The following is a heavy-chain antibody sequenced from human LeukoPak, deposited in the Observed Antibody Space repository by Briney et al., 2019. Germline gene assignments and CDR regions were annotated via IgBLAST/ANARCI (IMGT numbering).Heavy chain of an antibody. Sequence: SETLSLTCTVSGGSISSGSYYWSWIRQPAGKGLEWIGRIYTSGSTNYNPSLKSRVTISVDTSKNQFSLKLSSVTAADTAVYYCARHLSLWFGELPPNWFDPWGQGTLVTVSS. V-gene: IGHV4-61*02. CDR2: IYTSGST. CDR3: ARHLSLWFGELPPNWFDP. CDR1: GGSISSGSYY. D-gene: IGHD3-10*01. J-gene: IGHJ5*02.